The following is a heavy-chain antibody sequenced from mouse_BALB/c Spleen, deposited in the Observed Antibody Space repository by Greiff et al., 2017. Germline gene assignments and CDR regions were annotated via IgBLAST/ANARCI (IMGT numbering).Heavy chain of an antibody. CDR2: ISSGGSYT. CDR1: GFTFSSYG. V-gene: IGHV5-6*01. D-gene: IGHD4-1*01. J-gene: IGHJ4*01. Sequence: EVHLVESGGDLVKPGGSLKLSCAASGFTFSSYGMSWVRQTPDKRLEWVATISSGGSYTYYPDSVKGRFTISRDNAKNTLYLQMSSLKSEDTAMYYCARNWVKAMDYWGQGTSVTVSS. CDR3: ARNWVKAMDY.